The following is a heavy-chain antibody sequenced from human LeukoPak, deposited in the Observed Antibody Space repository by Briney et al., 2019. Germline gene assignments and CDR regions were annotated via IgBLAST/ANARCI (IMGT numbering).Heavy chain of an antibody. CDR2: IYYSGST. D-gene: IGHD2-2*02. Sequence: SETLSLTCTVSGGSISSYYWSWIRQPPRKGLEWIGYIYYSGSTNYNPSLKSRVTISVDTSKNQLFLKLSSVTAADTAVYYCARGGCDSTSCYTRSWFDPWGQGTLVTVSS. J-gene: IGHJ5*02. CDR3: ARGGCDSTSCYTRSWFDP. V-gene: IGHV4-59*01. CDR1: GGSISSYY.